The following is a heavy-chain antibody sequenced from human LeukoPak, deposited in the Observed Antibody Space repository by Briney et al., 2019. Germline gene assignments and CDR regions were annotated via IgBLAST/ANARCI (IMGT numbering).Heavy chain of an antibody. CDR3: AKDVYSGSYFDY. J-gene: IGHJ4*02. CDR2: ISSSNSTI. D-gene: IGHD1-26*01. Sequence: GGSLRLSCAVSGFTFSNYSMNWVRQAPGKGLEWVSYISSSNSTIYYADSVKGRFTISRDNAKNSLYLQMNSLRAEDTAVYYCAKDVYSGSYFDYWGQGTLVTVSS. CDR1: GFTFSNYS. V-gene: IGHV3-48*01.